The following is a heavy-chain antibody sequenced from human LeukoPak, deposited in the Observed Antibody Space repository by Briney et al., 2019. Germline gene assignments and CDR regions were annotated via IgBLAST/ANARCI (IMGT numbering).Heavy chain of an antibody. CDR2: IRYDGRTK. V-gene: IGHV3-30*02. J-gene: IGHJ4*02. CDR3: AKDSDSSGYYSDY. Sequence: PGESLRLSCAASGFTFSSYGMHWVRQAPGKGLEWVAFIRYDGRTKYYADSVKGRFTISRDISENTLYLQMNSLRAEDTAVYYCAKDSDSSGYYSDYWGQGTMVTVSS. D-gene: IGHD3-22*01. CDR1: GFTFSSYG.